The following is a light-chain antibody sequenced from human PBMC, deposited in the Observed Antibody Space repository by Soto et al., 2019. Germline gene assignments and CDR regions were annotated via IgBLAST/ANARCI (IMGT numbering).Light chain of an antibody. CDR2: GAS. Sequence: EIVWTQSPGTLSLSPGERATLSCRASQSVSSSYLAWYQQKPGQAPRLLIYGASSRATGIPDRFSGSGSGTDFTLTISRLETEDFAVYVCQQYGSSTFTFGPGTKVDIK. V-gene: IGKV3-20*01. CDR1: QSVSSSY. J-gene: IGKJ3*01. CDR3: QQYGSSTFT.